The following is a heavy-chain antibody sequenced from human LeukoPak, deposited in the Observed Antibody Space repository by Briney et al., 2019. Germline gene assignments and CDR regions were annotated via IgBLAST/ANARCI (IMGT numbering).Heavy chain of an antibody. CDR2: INPNSGGT. J-gene: IGHJ4*02. Sequence: PRASVKVSCKASGYTFTDYYIHWVRQAPGQGLEWMGRINPNSGGTKYAQNFQGRVTMTRDTSISTAYMELSRLRSDDTAVYYCVRDNGLGATVGDYWGQGTLVTVSS. D-gene: IGHD1-26*01. CDR3: VRDNGLGATVGDY. V-gene: IGHV1-2*06. CDR1: GYTFTDYY.